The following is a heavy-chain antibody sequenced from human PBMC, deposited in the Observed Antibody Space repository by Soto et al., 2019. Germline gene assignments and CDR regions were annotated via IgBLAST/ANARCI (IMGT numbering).Heavy chain of an antibody. J-gene: IGHJ6*02. CDR1: GYTFTSYA. D-gene: IGHD6-13*01. CDR2: INAGNGNT. Sequence: ASVKVSCKASGYTFTSYAMHWVRQAPGQRLEWMGWINAGNGNTKYSQKFQGRVTMTRDTSASTAYMELSRLRSDDTAVYYCARDLHSSSSLYYYYGMDVWGQGTTVTVSS. CDR3: ARDLHSSSSLYYYYGMDV. V-gene: IGHV1-3*01.